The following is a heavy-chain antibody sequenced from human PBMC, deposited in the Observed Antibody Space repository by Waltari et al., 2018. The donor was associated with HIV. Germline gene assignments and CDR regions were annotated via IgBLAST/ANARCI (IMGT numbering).Heavy chain of an antibody. CDR1: GFTSSDYY. J-gene: IGHJ5*02. CDR3: ARSPPMVRGGRGDH. Sequence: QVQLVESGGGLVKPGGSLRLSCAASGFTSSDYYMSWIHQAPGKGLECVAYISSSGDSKYYADSVEGRFTISRDNAENSLHLQMNNLRVEDTAIYYCARSPPMVRGGRGDHWGQGTLVTVSS. CDR2: ISSSGDSK. V-gene: IGHV3-11*01. D-gene: IGHD3-10*01.